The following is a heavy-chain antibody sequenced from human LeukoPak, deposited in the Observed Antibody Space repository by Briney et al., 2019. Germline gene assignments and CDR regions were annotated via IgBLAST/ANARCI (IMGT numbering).Heavy chain of an antibody. J-gene: IGHJ4*02. V-gene: IGHV1-2*02. CDR2: INPNSGGT. D-gene: IGHD1-7*01. Sequence: ASVKVSCKASGYTFTGYYMHWVRQAPGQGLEWMGWINPNSGGTNYAQNFQGRVTMTRDTSISTAYMELSRLRSDDTAVYYCAGVGITGTTGFDYWGQGTLVTVSS. CDR1: GYTFTGYY. CDR3: AGVGITGTTGFDY.